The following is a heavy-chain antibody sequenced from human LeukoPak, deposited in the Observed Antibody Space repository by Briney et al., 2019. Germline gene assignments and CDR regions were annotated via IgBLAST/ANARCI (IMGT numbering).Heavy chain of an antibody. CDR2: ISYDGRNK. J-gene: IGHJ4*02. Sequence: AGGSLRLSCAASGFTFSSYGMHWVRQAPGKGLEWVAGISYDGRNKEYVDSVKGRFTISRDNSKNTLYLQMNSLRAEDTAVYNCAKDRGYSHGFDYWGQGTLVTVSS. CDR1: GFTFSSYG. D-gene: IGHD5-18*01. V-gene: IGHV3-30*18. CDR3: AKDRGYSHGFDY.